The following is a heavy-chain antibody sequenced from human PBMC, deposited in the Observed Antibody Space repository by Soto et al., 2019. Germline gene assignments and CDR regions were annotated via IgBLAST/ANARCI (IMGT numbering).Heavy chain of an antibody. D-gene: IGHD2-15*01. J-gene: IGHJ6*02. CDR3: AREGYCSSGSCALYYHEYFGMDF. CDR2: ISGYNGNG. CDR1: GYTFTRYG. V-gene: IGHV1-18*01. Sequence: GASVKVSCKASGYTFTRYGISWVRQAPGQGLEWMGWISGYNGNGNYAQKFQGRVTMTTDTSTSTAYMEMTSLTSDDTAVYYCAREGYCSSGSCALYYHEYFGMDFWGQGTTVTVSS.